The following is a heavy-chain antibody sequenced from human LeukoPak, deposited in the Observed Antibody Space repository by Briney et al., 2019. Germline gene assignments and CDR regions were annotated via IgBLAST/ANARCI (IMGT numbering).Heavy chain of an antibody. V-gene: IGHV3-30*04. J-gene: IGHJ4*02. CDR1: GFTFSSYA. CDR3: AREGFGELTDYYFDY. Sequence: PGRSLRLSCAASGFTFSSYAMHWVRQAPGKGLEWVAVISYDGSNKYYADSVKGRFTISRDNSKNTLYLQMNGLRAEDTAVYYCAREGFGELTDYYFDYWGQGTLVTVSS. CDR2: ISYDGSNK. D-gene: IGHD3-10*01.